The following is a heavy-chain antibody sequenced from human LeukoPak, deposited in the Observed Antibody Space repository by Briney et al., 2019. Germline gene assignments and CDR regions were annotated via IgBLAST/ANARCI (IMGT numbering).Heavy chain of an antibody. D-gene: IGHD3-9*01. V-gene: IGHV1-69*05. J-gene: IGHJ5*02. CDR1: GGTFSSYA. CDR3: ARGDSHDILTGGNWFDP. CDR2: IVPIFGTA. Sequence: ASVKVSCKASGGTFSSYAISWVRQAPGQGLEWMGGIVPIFGTANYAQKFQGRVTITTDESTSTAYMELSSLRSEDTAVYYCARGDSHDILTGGNWFDPWGQGSLVTVSS.